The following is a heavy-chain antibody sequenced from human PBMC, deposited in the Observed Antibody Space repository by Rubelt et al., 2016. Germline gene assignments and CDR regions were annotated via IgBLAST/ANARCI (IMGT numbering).Heavy chain of an antibody. CDR3: AGGGDDYGDPYNWFDP. Sequence: QVQLQQWGAGLLKPSETLSLTCAVYGGSFSGYYWSWIRQPPGKGLEWIGYIYYSGSTNYNPSLKIRVPFALAPAKIRCALKRSSVTAADTAVDYCAGGGDDYGDPYNWFDPWGQGTLVTVSS. V-gene: IGHV4-34*11. CDR2: IYYSGST. J-gene: IGHJ5*02. D-gene: IGHD4-17*01. CDR1: GGSFSGYY.